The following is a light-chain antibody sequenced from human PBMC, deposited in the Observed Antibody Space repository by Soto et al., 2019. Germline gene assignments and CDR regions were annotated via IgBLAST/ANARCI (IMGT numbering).Light chain of an antibody. CDR1: QSVSSY. CDR3: QQRSNWPPIT. V-gene: IGKV3-11*01. Sequence: EIVLTQSPATLSLSPGERATLSCRASQSVSSYFAWYQQKPGQAPRLLIYDASNRATGIPARFSGRGSGTDFTVTFSSLEPEDFAVYYCQQRSNWPPITFGKGTRLEIK. CDR2: DAS. J-gene: IGKJ5*01.